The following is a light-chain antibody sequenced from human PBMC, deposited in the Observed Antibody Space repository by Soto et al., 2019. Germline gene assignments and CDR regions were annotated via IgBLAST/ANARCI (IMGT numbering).Light chain of an antibody. CDR3: QQYNSFWT. CDR1: QSISSW. CDR2: KAS. J-gene: IGKJ1*01. Sequence: DIQMTQSPSTLSASVGDRVTITCRASQSISSWLAWYQQKPGKAPKLLIYKASSLESGVPSRFSGSGSGTEFTLTISSLQPDDFITYYRQQYNSFWTFGQGTKVEIQ. V-gene: IGKV1-5*03.